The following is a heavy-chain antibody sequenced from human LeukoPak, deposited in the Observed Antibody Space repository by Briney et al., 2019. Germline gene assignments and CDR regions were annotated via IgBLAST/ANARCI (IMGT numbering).Heavy chain of an antibody. D-gene: IGHD2-15*01. CDR2: LSGRSNSI. CDR3: AKDPGMVGAAPGNY. CDR1: GFTFTTYG. V-gene: IGHV3-48*02. J-gene: IGHJ4*02. Sequence: GGSLRLSCAASGFTFTTYGMNWLRQAPGKGLEWVSYLSGRSNSIYYAESVKGRFTISRDNAKNSLYLQMNSLRDEDTAVYYCAKDPGMVGAAPGNYWGQGTLVTVSS.